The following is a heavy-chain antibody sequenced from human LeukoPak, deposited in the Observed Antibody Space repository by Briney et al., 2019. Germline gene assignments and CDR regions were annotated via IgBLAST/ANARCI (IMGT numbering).Heavy chain of an antibody. J-gene: IGHJ6*02. D-gene: IGHD3-10*01. V-gene: IGHV3-23*01. CDR2: ILHNGGST. CDR1: GFTFSNYA. Sequence: GGSLRLSCAASGFTFSNYAMSWVRQAPGKGLEWDSNILHNGGSTYYADSVKGRFTISRDTSKNTVYLQMNSLRAEETAVYYCARGPSTLLRGFHGMDVWGQGTTVTVSS. CDR3: ARGPSTLLRGFHGMDV.